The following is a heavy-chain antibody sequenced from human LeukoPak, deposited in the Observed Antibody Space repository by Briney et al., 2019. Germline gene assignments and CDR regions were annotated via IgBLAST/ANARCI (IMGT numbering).Heavy chain of an antibody. Sequence: GGSLRLSGAASGFTFSSYAMSWVRQAPGKGLEWVSAISGSGGSTYNADSVKGRFTISRDNPKSTLYLQMNSLRAEDTAVYYCAKVVPAIYYFDYWGQGTLVTVSS. J-gene: IGHJ4*02. CDR3: AKVVPAIYYFDY. D-gene: IGHD2-2*01. CDR2: ISGSGGST. CDR1: GFTFSSYA. V-gene: IGHV3-23*01.